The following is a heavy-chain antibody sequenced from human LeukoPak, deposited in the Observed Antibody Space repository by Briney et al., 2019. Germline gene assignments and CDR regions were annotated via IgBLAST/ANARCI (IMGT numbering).Heavy chain of an antibody. CDR3: ARDQGYYGSGSYLTFDY. V-gene: IGHV3-7*01. Sequence: GGSLRLSCAASGFTFSSYWMSWVRQAPGKGLEWVANIKQDGSEKYYVDSVKGRFTISRDNAKNSLYLQMNSLRAEDTAVYYCARDQGYYGSGSYLTFDYWGQGTLVTVSS. J-gene: IGHJ4*02. D-gene: IGHD3-10*01. CDR1: GFTFSSYW. CDR2: IKQDGSEK.